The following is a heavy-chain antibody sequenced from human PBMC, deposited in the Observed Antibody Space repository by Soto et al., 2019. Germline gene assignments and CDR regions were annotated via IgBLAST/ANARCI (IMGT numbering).Heavy chain of an antibody. V-gene: IGHV1-18*01. D-gene: IGHD2-15*01. CDR1: GYTFTSYG. CDR2: ISAYNGNT. J-gene: IGHJ4*02. Sequence: GASVKVSCKASGYTFTSYGISWVRQAPGQGLEWMGWISAYNGNTNYAQKLQGRVTMTTDTSTSTAYMELRSLRSDDTAVYYCARDSERLVEVVADFDYWGQGTLVTVSS. CDR3: ARDSERLVEVVADFDY.